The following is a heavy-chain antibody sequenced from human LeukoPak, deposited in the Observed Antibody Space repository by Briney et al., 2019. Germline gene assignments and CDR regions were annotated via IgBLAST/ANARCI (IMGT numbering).Heavy chain of an antibody. CDR2: ISSSSSTI. J-gene: IGHJ3*02. CDR3: ARGGIVGATEAFDI. CDR1: GFTFSSYS. Sequence: GVSLRLSCAASGFTFSSYSMNWVRQAPGKGLEWVSYISSSSSTIYYADSVKGRFTISRDNAKNSLYLQMNSLRDEDTAVYYCARGGIVGATEAFDIWGQGTMVTVSS. V-gene: IGHV3-48*02. D-gene: IGHD1-26*01.